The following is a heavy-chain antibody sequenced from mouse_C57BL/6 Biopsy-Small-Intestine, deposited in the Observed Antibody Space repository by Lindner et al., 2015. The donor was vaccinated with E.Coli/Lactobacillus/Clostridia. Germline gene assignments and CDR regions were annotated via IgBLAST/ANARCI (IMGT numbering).Heavy chain of an antibody. J-gene: IGHJ1*03. CDR3: ARNPWYFDV. CDR2: INPYNGGP. V-gene: IGHV1-19*01. Sequence: VQLQESGPVLVKPGASVKMSCKASGYTFTDYYMNWVKQSPGKSLEWIGVINPYNGGPGYNQKFKGKATLTVDNSSSTAYMQLSSLTSEDSAVYFCARNPWYFDVWGTGTTVTVSS. CDR1: GYTFTDYY.